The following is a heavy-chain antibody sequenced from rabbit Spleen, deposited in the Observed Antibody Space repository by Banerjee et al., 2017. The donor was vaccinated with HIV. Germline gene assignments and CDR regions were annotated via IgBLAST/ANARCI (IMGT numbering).Heavy chain of an antibody. CDR1: GFDLNNNYV. Sequence: QSLEESGGGLVKPGASLTLTCTASGFDLNNNYVICWVRQAPGKGLEWIGCIYAGSSGSTYYASWAKGRFTFSKTSSTTVTLQMTSLTAADTATYFCARFYAGYGDFGYAAMWGPGTLVTV. V-gene: IGHV1S40*01. J-gene: IGHJ4*01. D-gene: IGHD7-1*01. CDR2: IYAGSSGST. CDR3: ARFYAGYGDFGYAAM.